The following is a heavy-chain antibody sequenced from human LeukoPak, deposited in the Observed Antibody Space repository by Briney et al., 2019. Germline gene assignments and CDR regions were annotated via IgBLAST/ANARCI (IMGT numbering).Heavy chain of an antibody. CDR3: ARVQPMITFGGVIVKSLYDY. Sequence: SETLSLTCAVYGGSFSGYYWSWIREPPGKGVEWIGEINHSGSINYNPSLKSRVTISVDTSKNQFSLKLSSVTAADTAVYYCARVQPMITFGGVIVKSLYDYWGQGTLVTVSS. V-gene: IGHV4-34*01. J-gene: IGHJ4*02. CDR2: INHSGSI. CDR1: GGSFSGYY. D-gene: IGHD3-16*02.